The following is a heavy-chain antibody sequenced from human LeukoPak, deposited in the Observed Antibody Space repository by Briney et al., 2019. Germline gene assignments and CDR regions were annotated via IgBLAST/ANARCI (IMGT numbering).Heavy chain of an antibody. J-gene: IGHJ4*02. CDR3: AKSGYNRFDY. D-gene: IGHD5-24*01. V-gene: IGHV3-23*01. CDR2: ISGSGGST. Sequence: GGSLRLSCAASGFTFSSYGMSWARQAPGEGLEWVSAISGSGGSTYYADSVKGRFTISRDNSKNTLYLQMNSLRAEDTAVYYCAKSGYNRFDYWGQGTLVTVSS. CDR1: GFTFSSYG.